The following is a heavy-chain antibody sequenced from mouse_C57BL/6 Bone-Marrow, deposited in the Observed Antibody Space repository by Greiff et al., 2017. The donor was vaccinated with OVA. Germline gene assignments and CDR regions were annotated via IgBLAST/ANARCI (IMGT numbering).Heavy chain of an antibody. Sequence: EVKVVESGGDLVKPGGSLKLSCAASGFTFRSYGMSWVRQTPDKRLEWVATISSGGSYTYYPDSVKGRFTISRDNAKNTLYLQMSSLKSEDTAMYYCARHTLDYYGSSYAMDYWGQGTSVTVSS. D-gene: IGHD1-1*01. CDR2: ISSGGSYT. J-gene: IGHJ4*01. CDR3: ARHTLDYYGSSYAMDY. CDR1: GFTFRSYG. V-gene: IGHV5-6*01.